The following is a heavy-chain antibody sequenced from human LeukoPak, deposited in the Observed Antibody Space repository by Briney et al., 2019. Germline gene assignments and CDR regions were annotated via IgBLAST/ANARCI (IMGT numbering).Heavy chain of an antibody. Sequence: PGGSLRLSCAASGFTFSGSGMHWVRQAPGKGLEWVACIRYHGSDKFYADSVKGRFTISRDNSKNTLYLQMNSLRPEDTSVYYCARSPTSWYFDSWGQGTLVTVSS. V-gene: IGHV3-30*02. CDR2: IRYHGSDK. D-gene: IGHD2-2*01. CDR3: ARSPTSWYFDS. J-gene: IGHJ4*02. CDR1: GFTFSGSG.